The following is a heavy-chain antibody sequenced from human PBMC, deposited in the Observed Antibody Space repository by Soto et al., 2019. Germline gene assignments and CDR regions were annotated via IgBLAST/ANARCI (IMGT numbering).Heavy chain of an antibody. Sequence: SVKVSCKASGGTFSSYAISWVRQAPGQGLEWMGGIIPIFGTANYAQKFQGRVTITADESTSTAYMELSSLRSEDTAVYYCARGDTAMVNLDYYYYYGMDVWGQGTTVTVSS. D-gene: IGHD5-18*01. CDR3: ARGDTAMVNLDYYYYYGMDV. J-gene: IGHJ6*02. CDR1: GGTFSSYA. CDR2: IIPIFGTA. V-gene: IGHV1-69*13.